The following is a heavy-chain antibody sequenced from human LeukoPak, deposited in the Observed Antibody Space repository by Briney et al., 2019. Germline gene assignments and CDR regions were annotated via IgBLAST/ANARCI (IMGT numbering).Heavy chain of an antibody. Sequence: PGGSLRLSCAASGFTFSSYGMHWVRQAPGKGLEWVAFIRYDGSNKYYADSVKGRFTISRDNAKNSLYLQMNSLRAEDTAVYYCARKAFTMIVDRDAFDIWGQGTMVTVSS. CDR2: IRYDGSNK. CDR1: GFTFSSYG. D-gene: IGHD3-22*01. J-gene: IGHJ3*02. V-gene: IGHV3-30*02. CDR3: ARKAFTMIVDRDAFDI.